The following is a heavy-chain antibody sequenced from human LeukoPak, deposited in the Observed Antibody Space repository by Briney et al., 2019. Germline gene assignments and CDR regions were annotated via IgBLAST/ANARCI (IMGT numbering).Heavy chain of an antibody. V-gene: IGHV3-30*18. D-gene: IGHD3-9*01. CDR3: AKDRSTSNILTGYQDN. CDR2: ISYDGGNK. J-gene: IGHJ4*02. Sequence: PGRSLRLSFAASGFTFSSYGTHSVRQAPGKGLGWVAVISYDGGNKHYAHPVKGRFTISRDNSKTTLYLQMNSLRAEDTAVYYCAKDRSTSNILTGYQDNWGQGTLVTVSS. CDR1: GFTFSSYG.